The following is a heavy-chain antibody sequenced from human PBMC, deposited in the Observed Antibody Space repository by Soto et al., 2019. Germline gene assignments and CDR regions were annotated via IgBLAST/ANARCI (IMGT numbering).Heavy chain of an antibody. Sequence: PGGSLGLSCVASGFRFSRSAMGWIRQPPGRGLDWVSAISGTGGNTYFADSVEGRFVISRDNSKNTLYLQMNSLRAEDTAVYYCAKVRIDHYNGFDAWGQGTTVTVSS. CDR2: ISGTGGNT. CDR1: GFRFSRSA. J-gene: IGHJ6*02. D-gene: IGHD2-8*01. V-gene: IGHV3-23*01. CDR3: AKVRIDHYNGFDA.